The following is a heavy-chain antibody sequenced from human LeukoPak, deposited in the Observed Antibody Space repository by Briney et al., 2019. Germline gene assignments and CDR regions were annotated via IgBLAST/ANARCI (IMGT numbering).Heavy chain of an antibody. Sequence: GGSLRLSCAASGFTFSIYAMSWVRQAPGKGLEWVSGISGSATGAYYADSVKGRFTISRDNSKNTLYLQMNSLRAEDTAVYYCARGDYYDSSGPENWGQGTLVTVSS. CDR2: ISGSATGA. CDR1: GFTFSIYA. CDR3: ARGDYYDSSGPEN. J-gene: IGHJ4*02. D-gene: IGHD3-22*01. V-gene: IGHV3-23*01.